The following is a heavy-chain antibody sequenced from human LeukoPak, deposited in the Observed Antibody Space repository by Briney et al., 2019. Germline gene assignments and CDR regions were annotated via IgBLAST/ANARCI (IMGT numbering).Heavy chain of an antibody. CDR2: INPSGGST. J-gene: IGHJ1*01. D-gene: IGHD3-10*01. CDR1: GYTFTRYY. Sequence: ASVKVSCKASGYTFTRYYMHWVRQAPGHGLEWMGIINPSGGSTHYAQKFQGGVTMTRDTSPRTVSMGLSRLRSEDTAVDFYARAPYGSGNYYSEDIQNWGQGTPVTVSS. CDR3: ARAPYGSGNYYSEDIQN. V-gene: IGHV1-46*01.